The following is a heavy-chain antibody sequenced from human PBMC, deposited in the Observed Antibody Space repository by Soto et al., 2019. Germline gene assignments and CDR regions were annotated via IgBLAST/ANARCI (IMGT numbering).Heavy chain of an antibody. CDR3: AREGSRHHYFDY. J-gene: IGHJ4*02. Sequence: SETLSLTCTVSGGSISSGDSYWSWIRQPPGKGLEWIGYIYYSGNTYYNPSLKSRVIMSVDTSKNQFSLKLNSVAAADTAVYYCAREGSRHHYFDYWGQGTLVTVSS. CDR1: GGSISSGDSY. D-gene: IGHD2-2*01. CDR2: IYYSGNT. V-gene: IGHV4-30-4*01.